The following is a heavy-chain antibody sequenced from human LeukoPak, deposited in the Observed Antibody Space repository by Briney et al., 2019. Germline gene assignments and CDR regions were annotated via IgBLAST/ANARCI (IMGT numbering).Heavy chain of an antibody. Sequence: GSSVKVSCKASGGTFSTYSITWVRQAPGHGREWMGRIIPILGVSNYAQKFQGRLTITADKSTSTTYMDLSSLRSEDTAVYYCATSGQVSTGAYFDDWGQGTLVTVSS. D-gene: IGHD1-1*01. V-gene: IGHV1-69*02. J-gene: IGHJ4*02. CDR1: GGTFSTYS. CDR3: ATSGQVSTGAYFDD. CDR2: IIPILGVS.